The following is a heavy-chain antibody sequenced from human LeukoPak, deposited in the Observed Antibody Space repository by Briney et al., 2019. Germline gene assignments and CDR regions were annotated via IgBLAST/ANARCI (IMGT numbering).Heavy chain of an antibody. CDR3: ARARRIVGAKGIGYYFDY. V-gene: IGHV1-8*01. J-gene: IGHJ4*02. Sequence: GASVKVSCKASGYTFTSYDINWVRQATGQGLEWMGWMNPNSGNTGYAQKFQGRVTMTRNTSISTAYMELSSLRSEDPAVYYCARARRIVGAKGIGYYFDYWGQGTLVTVSS. D-gene: IGHD1-26*01. CDR2: MNPNSGNT. CDR1: GYTFTSYD.